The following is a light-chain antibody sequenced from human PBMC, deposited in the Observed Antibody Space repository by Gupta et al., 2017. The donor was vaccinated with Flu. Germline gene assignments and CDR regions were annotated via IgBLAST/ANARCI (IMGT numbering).Light chain of an antibody. CDR3: EVWEDGLNGVI. Sequence: RVTIKCSGRSNNNGSKTVTWYQQIPGKAPKLISYTNGQRPSGVPDRFSGYKSGKSASLTIRGVEAEDEAEYYCEVWEDGLNGVIFGGGTKLTVL. J-gene: IGLJ2*01. CDR1: SNNNGSKT. CDR2: TNG. V-gene: IGLV1-44*01.